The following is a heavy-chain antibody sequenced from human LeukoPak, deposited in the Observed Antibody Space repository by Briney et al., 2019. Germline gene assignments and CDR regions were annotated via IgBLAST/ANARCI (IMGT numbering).Heavy chain of an antibody. CDR1: GFTFSSYS. J-gene: IGHJ4*02. V-gene: IGHV3-21*01. CDR3: ARYCSSTSCSDY. CDR2: ISSSSSYI. Sequence: PGGSLRLSCAASGFTFSSYSMNWVRQAPGKGLEWVSSISSSSSYIYYADSVKGRFTISRDNAKNSLYLQMNSLRAEDTAVYYCARYCSSTSCSDYWGQGTLVTVSS. D-gene: IGHD2-2*01.